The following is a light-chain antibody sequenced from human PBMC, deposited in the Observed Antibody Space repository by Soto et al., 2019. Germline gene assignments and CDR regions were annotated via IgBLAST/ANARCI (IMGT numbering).Light chain of an antibody. V-gene: IGLV4-69*01. Sequence: QSVLTQSPSASASLGASVKLTCTLSSGHRSYAIAWHQQQPEKGPRYLMRVNSDGSHNKGDGIPDRFSGSSSGAERYLTISSLQSEDEADDYCQTWGTGIVVFGGGTQLTVL. CDR1: SGHRSYA. CDR3: QTWGTGIVV. J-gene: IGLJ2*01. CDR2: VNSDGSH.